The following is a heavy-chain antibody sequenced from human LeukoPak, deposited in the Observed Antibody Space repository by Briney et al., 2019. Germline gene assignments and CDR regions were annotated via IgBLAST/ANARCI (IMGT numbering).Heavy chain of an antibody. CDR2: IYYSGST. J-gene: IGHJ5*02. V-gene: IGHV4-59*12. D-gene: IGHD1/OR15-1a*01. Sequence: KPSETLSLTCTVSGGSISSYYWSWIRQPPGKGLEWIGYIYYSGSTNYNPSLKSRVTISVDKSKNQFSLKLSSVTAADTAVYYCATSAGTFNWFDPWGQGTLVTVSS. CDR1: GGSISSYY. CDR3: ATSAGTFNWFDP.